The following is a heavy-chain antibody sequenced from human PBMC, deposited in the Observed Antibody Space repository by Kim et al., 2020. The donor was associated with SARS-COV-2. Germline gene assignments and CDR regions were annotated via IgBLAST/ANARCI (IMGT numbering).Heavy chain of an antibody. J-gene: IGHJ4*02. D-gene: IGHD2-15*01. CDR2: ISGIGGTT. Sequence: GGSLRLSCAVSGFTFSNHAMRWVRQAPGKGLEWVSGISGIGGTTYDGDSVKGRFTISRDNSKSTLYLQMNSLRAEDTAIYYCARLFGPGCFVPRDYWGQG. CDR3: ARLFGPGCFVPRDY. V-gene: IGHV3-23*01. CDR1: GFTFSNHA.